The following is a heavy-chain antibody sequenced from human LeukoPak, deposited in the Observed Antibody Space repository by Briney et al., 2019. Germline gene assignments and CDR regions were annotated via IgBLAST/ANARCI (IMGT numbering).Heavy chain of an antibody. CDR3: TRDQTLSGSGPHFGD. CDR1: GFTFSYYA. D-gene: IGHD6-19*01. Sequence: GGSLRLSCAASGFTFSYYAMHWVRQAPGKGLEWMAVISYDGSSKFYADSVKGRFTLSRDNAKNTLYLQMNSLTVEDTAVYYCTRDQTLSGSGPHFGDWGQGTLVTVSS. J-gene: IGHJ4*02. CDR2: ISYDGSSK. V-gene: IGHV3-30-3*01.